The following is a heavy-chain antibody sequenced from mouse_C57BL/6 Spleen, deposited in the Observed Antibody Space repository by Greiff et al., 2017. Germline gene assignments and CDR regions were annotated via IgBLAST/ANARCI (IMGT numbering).Heavy chain of an antibody. CDR1: GFTFSDYY. D-gene: IGHD4-1*02. CDR3: ARTNWDDAMDY. Sequence: DVHLVESGGGLVQPGGSLKLSCAASGFTFSDYYMYWVRQTPEKRLEWVAYISNGGGSTYYPDTVKGRFTISRDNAKNTLYLQMSRLKSEDTAMYYCARTNWDDAMDYWGQGTSVTVSS. V-gene: IGHV5-12*01. CDR2: ISNGGGST. J-gene: IGHJ4*01.